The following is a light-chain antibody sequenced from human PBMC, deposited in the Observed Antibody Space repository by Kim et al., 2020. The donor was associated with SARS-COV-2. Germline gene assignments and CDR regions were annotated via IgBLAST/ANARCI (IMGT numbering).Light chain of an antibody. CDR2: DAS. CDR1: QSVSSY. V-gene: IGKV3-11*01. J-gene: IGKJ2*01. CDR3: QQRSNWPPLYT. Sequence: EIVLTQSPATLSLSPGERATLSCRASQSVSSYLAWYQQKPGQAPRLLIYDASNRATGIPARFSGSGSGTDFTLTISSLEPEDFAVYYCQQRSNWPPLYTFGQGPSWRS.